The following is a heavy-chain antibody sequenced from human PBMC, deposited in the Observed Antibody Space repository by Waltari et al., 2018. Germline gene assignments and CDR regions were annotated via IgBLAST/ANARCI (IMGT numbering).Heavy chain of an antibody. CDR1: GYSFTSYW. CDR3: ARRVTVGATSEYFDY. CDR2: SYPYASDT. V-gene: IGHV5-51*01. D-gene: IGHD1-26*01. J-gene: IGHJ4*02. Sequence: EVQLVQSGAEVKKPGESLKISCKVSGYSFTSYWIGWVRQMPGKGLAGMGISYPYASDTRYSPSCQGQVTISADKSISTAYLQWSSLKASDTAVYYCARRVTVGATSEYFDYWGQGTLVTVSS.